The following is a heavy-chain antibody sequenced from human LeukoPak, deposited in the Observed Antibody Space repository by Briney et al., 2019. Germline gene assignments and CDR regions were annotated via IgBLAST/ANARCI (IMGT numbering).Heavy chain of an antibody. CDR1: GGSFSTYY. V-gene: IGHV4-34*01. Sequence: SETLSLTCAVYGGSFSTYYWNWIRQPPGKGLEWIGEINHSGITNYNPSLKSRVIISVDTSKKQSSLRLTSVTAADTAVYYCARGEPGGRDYWGQGTLVTVSS. CDR3: ARGEPGGRDY. J-gene: IGHJ4*02. CDR2: INHSGIT. D-gene: IGHD3-10*01.